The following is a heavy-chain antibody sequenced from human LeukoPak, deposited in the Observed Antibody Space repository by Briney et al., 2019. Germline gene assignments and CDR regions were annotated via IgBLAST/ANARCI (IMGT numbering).Heavy chain of an antibody. J-gene: IGHJ5*02. CDR2: IKQDGSEK. Sequence: GGSLRLSCAASGFTFSSYAMSWVRQAPGKGLEWVANIKQDGSEKYYVDSVKGRFTISRDNAKNSLYLQMNSLRAEDTAVYYCARDSSSIWFDPWGQGTLVTVSS. CDR3: ARDSSSIWFDP. V-gene: IGHV3-7*01. CDR1: GFTFSSYA. D-gene: IGHD2-2*01.